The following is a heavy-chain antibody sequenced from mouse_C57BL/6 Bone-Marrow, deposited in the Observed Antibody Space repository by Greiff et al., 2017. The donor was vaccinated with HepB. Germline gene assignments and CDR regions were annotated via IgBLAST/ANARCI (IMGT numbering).Heavy chain of an antibody. CDR1: GFNIKNTY. J-gene: IGHJ2*01. Sequence: EVQLQQSVAELVRPGASVKLSCTASGFNIKNTYMHWVKQRPEQGLEWIGRIDPANGNTKYDQKLQGKATITAATSSNTAYLQLSSLPSEDTAIYYCARGVVAPYYLDYWGQGTTLTVSS. CDR3: ARGVVAPYYLDY. CDR2: IDPANGNT. V-gene: IGHV14-3*01. D-gene: IGHD1-1*01.